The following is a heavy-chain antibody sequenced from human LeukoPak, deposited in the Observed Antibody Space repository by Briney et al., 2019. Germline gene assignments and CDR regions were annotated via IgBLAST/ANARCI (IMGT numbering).Heavy chain of an antibody. CDR2: ITDNGAST. V-gene: IGHV3-64*01. D-gene: IGHD2-8*01. Sequence: GGTLRLSCAASGFTFSSYAMYWVGQAPGRGLEYVSAITDNGASTSYASSVKGRFTISRDNPKNTLYLQMARLRVEDTAMYYCARVLYTSIPPGSPSQHWGQGTLVTVSS. CDR3: ARVLYTSIPPGSPSQH. CDR1: GFTFSSYA. J-gene: IGHJ1*01.